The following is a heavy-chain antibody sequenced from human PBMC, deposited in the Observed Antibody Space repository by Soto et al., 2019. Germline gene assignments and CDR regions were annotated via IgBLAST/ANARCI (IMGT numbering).Heavy chain of an antibody. CDR3: ARVYRNTDYYILKGNYQFRYCFDC. CDR1: GGSISSFY. J-gene: IGHJ4*02. D-gene: IGHD3-9*01. Sequence: LPLTCTVSGGSISSFYWGWVRQSPGKGLEWIGYIYYSGSTNYNPSLKSRVTISVDMSKNQFSLKLGSVTAADTAMYYCARVYRNTDYYILKGNYQFRYCFDCWGQGTLVTVSS. V-gene: IGHV4-59*01. CDR2: IYYSGST.